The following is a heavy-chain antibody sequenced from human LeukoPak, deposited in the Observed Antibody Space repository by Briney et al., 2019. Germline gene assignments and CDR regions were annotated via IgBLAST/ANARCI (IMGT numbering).Heavy chain of an antibody. Sequence: GGSLRLSCAASGFTFSTYWMSWVRQAPGKGLEWVANIKQDGSEKYYIDSVKGRFTISRDNAKNSLYLQMNSLRAEDTAMYYCARDSAGNDCWGQGTLVTVFS. J-gene: IGHJ4*02. CDR2: IKQDGSEK. V-gene: IGHV3-7*01. CDR3: ARDSAGNDC. CDR1: GFTFSTYW. D-gene: IGHD6-13*01.